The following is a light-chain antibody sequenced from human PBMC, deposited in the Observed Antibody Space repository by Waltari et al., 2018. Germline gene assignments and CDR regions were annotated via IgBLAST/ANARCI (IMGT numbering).Light chain of an antibody. Sequence: EIVLTQSPGTLSLSPGERATLSCRASQTVRTTYLAWYQQKPGQAPTLLIYGASSRATGIPDRFSGIGSGTDFSLTLSSLEPEDFAVYYCQQYDISPRTFGGGTKVEIK. CDR3: QQYDISPRT. CDR1: QTVRTTY. CDR2: GAS. V-gene: IGKV3-20*01. J-gene: IGKJ4*01.